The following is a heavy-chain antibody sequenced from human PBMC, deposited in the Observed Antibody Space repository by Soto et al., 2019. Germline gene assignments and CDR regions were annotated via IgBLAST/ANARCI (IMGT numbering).Heavy chain of an antibody. CDR2: INAGNGNT. D-gene: IGHD5-18*01. J-gene: IGHJ2*01. CDR1: GYTFTSYA. CDR3: ARSGYSYGYPRWYFDL. V-gene: IGHV1-3*01. Sequence: QVQLVQSGAEVKKPVASVKVSCKASGYTFTSYAMHWVRQAPGQRLEWMGWINAGNGNTKYSQKFQGRVTITRDTSASTAYMELSSLRSEDTAVYYCARSGYSYGYPRWYFDLWGRGTLVTVSS.